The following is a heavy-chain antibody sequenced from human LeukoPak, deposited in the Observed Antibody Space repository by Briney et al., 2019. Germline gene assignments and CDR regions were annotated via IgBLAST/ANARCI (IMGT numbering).Heavy chain of an antibody. Sequence: GASVKLSCKASGGTFHSYIVTWVRQAPGQGLERMGGIVPIIGTANYAQKFQGRVTITADDSTSTAYMELRSLRSEDTAIYYCARDQRPSCLGGICYSGDYWGQGTLVTVTS. CDR1: GGTFHSYI. J-gene: IGHJ4*02. V-gene: IGHV1-69*13. CDR3: ARDQRPSCLGGICYSGDY. D-gene: IGHD2-15*01. CDR2: IVPIIGTA.